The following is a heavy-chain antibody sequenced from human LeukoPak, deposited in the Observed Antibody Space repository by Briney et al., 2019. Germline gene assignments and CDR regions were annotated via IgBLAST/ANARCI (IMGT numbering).Heavy chain of an antibody. CDR2: ISYDGSNK. CDR3: AKDHRGGSCQNGVCYYYYGMDV. CDR1: GFTFSSYG. Sequence: PGGSLRLSCAASGFTFSSYGMHWVRQAPGKGLEWVAVISYDGSNKYYADSVKGRFTISRDNSKNTLYLQMNSLRAEDTAVYYCAKDHRGGSCQNGVCYYYYGMDVWGQGTTVTVSS. J-gene: IGHJ6*02. D-gene: IGHD2-15*01. V-gene: IGHV3-30*18.